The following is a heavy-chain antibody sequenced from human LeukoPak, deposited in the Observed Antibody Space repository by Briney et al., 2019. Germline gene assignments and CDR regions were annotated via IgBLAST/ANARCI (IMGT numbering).Heavy chain of an antibody. CDR2: IYYSGST. CDR3: ARLKWSHRVGY. J-gene: IGHJ4*02. Sequence: PSETLSLTCTVSGGSISSSSYYWGWIRQPPGKGLEWIGSIYYSGSTYYNPSLKSRVTISVDTSKNQFSLKLSSVTAADTAVYYCARLKWSHRVGYWGQGTLVTVSS. CDR1: GGSISSSSYY. V-gene: IGHV4-39*01. D-gene: IGHD2-15*01.